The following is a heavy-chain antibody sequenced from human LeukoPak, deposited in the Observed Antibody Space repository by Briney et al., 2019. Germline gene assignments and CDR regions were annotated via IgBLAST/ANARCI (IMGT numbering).Heavy chain of an antibody. CDR3: ARVRGSYMDV. Sequence: SETLSLTCAVYGGSSSGYYWSWIRQPPGKGLEWIGEINHSGSTNYNPSLKSRVTISVDTPKNQFSLKLSSVTAADTAVYYCARVRGSYMDVWGKGTTVTVSS. D-gene: IGHD3-10*01. V-gene: IGHV4-34*01. J-gene: IGHJ6*03. CDR2: INHSGST. CDR1: GGSSSGYY.